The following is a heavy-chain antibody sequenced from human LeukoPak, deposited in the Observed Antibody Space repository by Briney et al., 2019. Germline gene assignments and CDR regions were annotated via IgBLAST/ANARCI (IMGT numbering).Heavy chain of an antibody. V-gene: IGHV1-24*01. J-gene: IGHJ5*01. CDR1: GYTFTGDY. CDR3: ATVVKSTIFGVVTNWFDS. CDR2: FDPEDGET. Sequence: ASVKVSCKASGYTFTGDYIHWVRQAPGQGLEWMGGFDPEDGETIYAQKFQGRVTMTEDTSTDTAYMELSSLRSEDTAVYYCATVVKSTIFGVVTNWFDSWGQGTLVTVSS. D-gene: IGHD3-3*01.